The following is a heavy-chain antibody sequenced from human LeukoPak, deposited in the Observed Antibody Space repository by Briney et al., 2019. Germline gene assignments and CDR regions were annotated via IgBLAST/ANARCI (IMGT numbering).Heavy chain of an antibody. D-gene: IGHD5-12*01. CDR2: TYYSGST. CDR3: ARGGYDFDY. J-gene: IGHJ4*02. Sequence: PSETLSLTCTVSGGSISSYYWSRIRQPPGKGLEWIGYTYYSGSTNYNPSLKSRVTISVDTSKNQFSLKLSSVTAADTAVYYCARGGYDFDYWGQGTLVTVSS. V-gene: IGHV4-59*01. CDR1: GGSISSYY.